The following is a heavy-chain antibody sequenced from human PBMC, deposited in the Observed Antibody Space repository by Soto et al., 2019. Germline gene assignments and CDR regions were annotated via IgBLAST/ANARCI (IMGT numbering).Heavy chain of an antibody. V-gene: IGHV3-23*01. CDR1: GFTFSSYG. CDR2: ISGGGGTT. J-gene: IGHJ4*02. CDR3: AKSPRSEGRQYYFDH. Sequence: EVQLLDSGGGLGQPGGSLRLSCAASGFTFSSYGMSWVRQAPGKGLEWVSGISGGGGTTYYADSVKGRFTISRDNSKNTLYLQMNTLRAEDTALYYCAKSPRSEGRQYYFDHWSQGTLVTVSS.